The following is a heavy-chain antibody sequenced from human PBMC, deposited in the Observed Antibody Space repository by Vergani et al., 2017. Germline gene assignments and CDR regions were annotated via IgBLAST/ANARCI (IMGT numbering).Heavy chain of an antibody. CDR3: ARDRGDWRYSRYFYNYYMDV. V-gene: IGHV1-69*13. CDR1: GGTFSSNS. J-gene: IGHJ6*03. D-gene: IGHD2-8*02. Sequence: QGQLAQSGAEVKKPGSSVKVSCKASGGTFSSNSISWVRQAPGQGLEWMGRIIPIFGTTSYAQKFQGRVTILADESTSTAYLELSSLRSEDTAVYYCARDRGDWRYSRYFYNYYMDVWGKGKTVVVSS. CDR2: IIPIFGTT.